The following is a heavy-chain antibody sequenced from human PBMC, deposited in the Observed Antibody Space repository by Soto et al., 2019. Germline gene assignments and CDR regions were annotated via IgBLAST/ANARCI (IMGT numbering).Heavy chain of an antibody. CDR1: GYTFTSYG. J-gene: IGHJ5*02. D-gene: IGHD6-6*01. Sequence: ASVKVSCKAFGYTFTSYGITWVRQAPGQGLEWMGWINPNSGGTNYAQKFQGRVTMTRDTSISTAYMELSRLRSDDTAVYYCAPGGRIAARPNWFDPWGQGTLVTVSS. CDR2: INPNSGGT. V-gene: IGHV1-2*02. CDR3: APGGRIAARPNWFDP.